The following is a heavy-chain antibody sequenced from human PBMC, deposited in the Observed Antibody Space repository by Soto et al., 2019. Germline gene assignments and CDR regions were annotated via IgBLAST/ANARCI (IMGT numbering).Heavy chain of an antibody. CDR2: IIPIFGTA. CDR3: ATVILEGATTYNWFDP. V-gene: IGHV1-69*13. CDR1: GGTFSSYA. Sequence: SVQVSCKASGGTFSSYAISWVRQAPGQGMEWMGGIIPIFGTANYAQKFQGRVTITADESTRTAYMELSSLGSEDTAVYYCATVILEGATTYNWFDPWGQGTLVTVSS. J-gene: IGHJ5*02. D-gene: IGHD1-26*01.